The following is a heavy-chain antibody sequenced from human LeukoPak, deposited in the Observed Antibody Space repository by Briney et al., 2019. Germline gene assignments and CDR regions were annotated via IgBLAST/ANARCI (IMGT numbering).Heavy chain of an antibody. J-gene: IGHJ3*02. CDR1: GGSISSYY. Sequence: SETLSLTCTVSGGSISSYYWSWIRQPPGKGLEWIGYIYYSGSTNYNPSLKSRVTISVDTSKNQFSLKLSSVTAADTAVYYCASRLTTVTSGAFDIWGQGTMVTVSS. CDR3: ASRLTTVTSGAFDI. D-gene: IGHD4-11*01. V-gene: IGHV4-59*01. CDR2: IYYSGST.